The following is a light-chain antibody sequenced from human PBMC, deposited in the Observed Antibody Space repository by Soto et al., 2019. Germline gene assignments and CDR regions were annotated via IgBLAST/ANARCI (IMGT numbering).Light chain of an antibody. CDR1: QSVSSN. CDR3: QQYNNWPRT. Sequence: EIVMTQSPATRSVSPGERATLSCRASQSVSSNLAWYQQKPGQAPRLLIYGASTRATGIPARFSGSGSGTVFTLTISSLQSEDFAVYYCQQYNNWPRTFGQGTKVEIK. J-gene: IGKJ1*01. V-gene: IGKV3-15*01. CDR2: GAS.